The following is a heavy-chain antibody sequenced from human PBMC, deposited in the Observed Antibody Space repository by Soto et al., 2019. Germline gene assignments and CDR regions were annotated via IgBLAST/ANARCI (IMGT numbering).Heavy chain of an antibody. J-gene: IGHJ3*01. D-gene: IGHD3-22*01. CDR3: ARSPYDDGLAV. CDR1: GSSITNTTL. CDR2: VYHSGRT. V-gene: IGHV4-28*01. Sequence: QVQLQESCPGLVKPSDTLSLTCAGSGSSITNTTLWTWVRQPPEKGLEWIGYVYHSGRTYYNPSLKSRVTVSVDTSKNQFTLKLSSVTAVDTAVYYCARSPYDDGLAVWVRGTMVTVSS.